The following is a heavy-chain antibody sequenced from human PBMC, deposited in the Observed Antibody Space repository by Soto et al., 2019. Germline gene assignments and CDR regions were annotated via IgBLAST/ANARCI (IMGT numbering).Heavy chain of an antibody. V-gene: IGHV3-21*01. CDR3: ARGSDSSGYYYSPPVDY. Sequence: GGSLRLSCAASGFTFSGYTMNWVRQAPGKGLEWVSSISGSGTHIYFADSLKGRFTISRDNAKNSLFLQMNSLRAEDTAVYYCARGSDSSGYYYSPPVDYWGQGTLVTVSS. CDR2: ISGSGTHI. D-gene: IGHD3-22*01. CDR1: GFTFSGYT. J-gene: IGHJ4*02.